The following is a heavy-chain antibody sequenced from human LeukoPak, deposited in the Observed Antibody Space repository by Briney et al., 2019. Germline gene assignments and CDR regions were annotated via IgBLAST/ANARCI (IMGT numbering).Heavy chain of an antibody. V-gene: IGHV3-23*01. Sequence: GRSLRLSCAAPGFTFSTYAMSWVRQAPGKGLEWVSLIGGSDGRTRYADSVKGRFTISRDNSKNTLYLEMNSLRAEDTAVYYCAKDSSSYDWGYMDVWGKGTTVTISS. CDR1: GFTFSTYA. CDR3: AKDSSSYDWGYMDV. D-gene: IGHD3-22*01. CDR2: IGGSDGRT. J-gene: IGHJ6*03.